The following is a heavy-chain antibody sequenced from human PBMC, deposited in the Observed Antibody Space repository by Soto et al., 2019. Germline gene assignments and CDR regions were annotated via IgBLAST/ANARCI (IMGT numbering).Heavy chain of an antibody. J-gene: IGHJ4*02. D-gene: IGHD3-10*01. V-gene: IGHV1-58*01. CDR1: GFTFTNSA. CDR3: AQDKGDSYGTGTY. Sequence: QMQLVQSGPEVKKPGTSVKVSCKASGFTFTNSAVQWVRQARGQRLEWIGWIVVGSGNTNYAQKLEERCNMTRDMSTTTANMELSSLGSEDRSVYYCAQDKGDSYGTGTYWGQGPLVTVSS. CDR2: IVVGSGNT.